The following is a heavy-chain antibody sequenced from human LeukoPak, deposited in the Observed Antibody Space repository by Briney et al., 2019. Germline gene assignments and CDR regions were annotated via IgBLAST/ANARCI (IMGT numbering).Heavy chain of an antibody. CDR1: GFTFSNYA. V-gene: IGHV3-23*01. Sequence: GGSLRLSCAASGFTFSNYAMNWVRQAPGKGLEWVSSFSDSRGSTYYADSVKGRFTISRDNSKNTLYLQMNSLRAEDTAVYYCGKDHAVTYYDILTGYYHWGQGTLVTVSS. D-gene: IGHD3-9*01. J-gene: IGHJ4*02. CDR3: GKDHAVTYYDILTGYYH. CDR2: FSDSRGST.